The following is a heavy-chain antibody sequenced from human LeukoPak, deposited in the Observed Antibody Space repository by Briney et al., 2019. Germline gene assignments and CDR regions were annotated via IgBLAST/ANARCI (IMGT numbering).Heavy chain of an antibody. CDR3: ARVGQDYYGSGSYYQPFDY. CDR1: GGSISSYY. CDR2: IYYSGST. J-gene: IGHJ4*02. V-gene: IGHV4-59*01. Sequence: SETLSLTCTVSGGSISSYYWSWIRQPPGKGLEWIGYIYYSGSTNYNPSLKSLVTISVDTSKNQFSLKLSSVTAADTAVYYCARVGQDYYGSGSYYQPFDYWGQGTLVTVSS. D-gene: IGHD3-10*01.